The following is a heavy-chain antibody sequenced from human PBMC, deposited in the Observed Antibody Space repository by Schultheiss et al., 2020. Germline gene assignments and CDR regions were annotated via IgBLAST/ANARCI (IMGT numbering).Heavy chain of an antibody. D-gene: IGHD5-24*01. J-gene: IGHJ3*02. Sequence: SETLSLTGTVSGGSISSYYWSWIRQPPGKGLEWIGYIYYSGSTNYNPSLKSRVTISVDTSTNQFSLKLSSVTAADTAVYYCARASRDGYWFRAFDIWGQGTMVTVSS. CDR1: GGSISSYY. V-gene: IGHV4-59*01. CDR3: ARASRDGYWFRAFDI. CDR2: IYYSGST.